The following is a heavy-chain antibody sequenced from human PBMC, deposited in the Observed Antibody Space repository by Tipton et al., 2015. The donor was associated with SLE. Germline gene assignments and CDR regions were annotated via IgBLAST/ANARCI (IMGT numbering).Heavy chain of an antibody. CDR1: GFTFSGYT. D-gene: IGHD3-3*01. CDR2: ISSSTKYI. Sequence: GSLRLSCEDSGFTFSGYTMNWVRQAPGKGLEWVSSISSSTKYIYYADSVKGRFTISRDNAKNSLSLQMNSLRAEDTGVYYCARETNYDHDYWGQGTLVTVSS. J-gene: IGHJ4*02. CDR3: ARETNYDHDY. V-gene: IGHV3-21*01.